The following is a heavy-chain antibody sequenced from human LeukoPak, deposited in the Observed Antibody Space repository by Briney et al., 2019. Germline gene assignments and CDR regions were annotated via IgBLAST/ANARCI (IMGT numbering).Heavy chain of an antibody. CDR3: AKDVGGLRLFDY. Sequence: PGGSLRLSCAASRFTFSSYAMSWVRQAPGKGLEWVSVISGSGGSTYYADSVKGRFTMSRDNSKNTLYLQMNSLRAEDTAVYYCAKDVGGLRLFDYWGQGTLVTVSS. V-gene: IGHV3-23*01. CDR1: RFTFSSYA. J-gene: IGHJ4*02. CDR2: ISGSGGST. D-gene: IGHD3-10*01.